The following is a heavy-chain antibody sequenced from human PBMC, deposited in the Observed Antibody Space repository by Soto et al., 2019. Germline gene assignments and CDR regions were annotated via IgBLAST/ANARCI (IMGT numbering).Heavy chain of an antibody. CDR1: GGSISSGGYS. CDR3: ARVPGP. CDR2: IYHSGST. Sequence: SETLCVTCAVSGGSISSGGYSWSWIRQPPGKGLEWIGYIYHSGSTYYNPSLKSRVTISVDRSKNQFSLKLSSVTAADTAVYYCARVPGPWGQGTLVTVS. J-gene: IGHJ5*02. V-gene: IGHV4-30-2*01.